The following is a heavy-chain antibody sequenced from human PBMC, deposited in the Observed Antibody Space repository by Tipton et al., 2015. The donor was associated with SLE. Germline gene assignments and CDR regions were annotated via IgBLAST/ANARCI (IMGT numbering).Heavy chain of an antibody. V-gene: IGHV4-31*03. D-gene: IGHD3-22*01. J-gene: IGHJ4*02. CDR1: GGSISSGGYY. Sequence: TLSLTCTVSGGSISSGGYYWSWIRQHPGKGLEWIGYIYYSGSTYYNPSLKSRVTISLDTSKNQFSLKLSSVTAADTAVYYCASRYSSAYFDYWGQGTLVTVSS. CDR3: ASRYSSAYFDY. CDR2: IYYSGST.